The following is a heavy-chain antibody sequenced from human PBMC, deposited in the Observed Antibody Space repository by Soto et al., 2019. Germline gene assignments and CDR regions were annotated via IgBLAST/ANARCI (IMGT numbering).Heavy chain of an antibody. CDR1: GFTFSSYA. J-gene: IGHJ4*02. CDR3: AKDGYSSGWYGRYYFDY. V-gene: IGHV3-23*01. CDR2: ISGSGGST. D-gene: IGHD6-19*01. Sequence: GGSLRLSCAASGFTFSSYAMSGVRQAPGKGLEWVSAISGSGGSTYYADSVKGRFTISRDNSKNTLYLQMNSLRAEDTAVYYCAKDGYSSGWYGRYYFDYWGQGTLVTVSS.